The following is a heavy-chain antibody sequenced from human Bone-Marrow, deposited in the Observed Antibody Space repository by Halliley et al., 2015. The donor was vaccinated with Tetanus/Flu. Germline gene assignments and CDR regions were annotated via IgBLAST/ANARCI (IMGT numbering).Heavy chain of an antibody. CDR3: ARASSRGSGWDDVFDI. Sequence: SVFYSGGSTYYADSVKDRFAISRDSSKNTLYLQMDSLRAEDAAVYYCARASSRGSGWDDVFDIWGQGTMVTVSS. J-gene: IGHJ3*02. CDR2: FYSGGST. D-gene: IGHD6-19*01. V-gene: IGHV3-66*01.